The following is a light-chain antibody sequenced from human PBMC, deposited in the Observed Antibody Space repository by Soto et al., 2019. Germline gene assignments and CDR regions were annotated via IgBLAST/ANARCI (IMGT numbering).Light chain of an antibody. CDR2: DVG. CDR3: SSYTSSSTW. CDR1: SSDVGGYNY. V-gene: IGLV2-14*01. J-gene: IGLJ3*02. Sequence: QSVLTQPASVSGSPGQSITISCTGTSSDVGGYNYVSWYQQHPGKAPKLMIYDVGNRPSGVSNRFSGSKSGNTASLTISGLQAEDEAGYYCSSYTSSSTWFGGGTKLTVL.